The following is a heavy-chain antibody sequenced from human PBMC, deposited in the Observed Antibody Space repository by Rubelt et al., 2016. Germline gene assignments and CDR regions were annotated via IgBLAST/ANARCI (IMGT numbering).Heavy chain of an antibody. J-gene: IGHJ6*02. CDR2: IYYSGST. CDR1: GNSINAYY. CDR3: AREYGGGGEV. Sequence: QVQLQESGPGLVKPSETLSLSCSVSGNSINAYYWSWIRQPPGKGLDWIGYIYYSGSTNYNPSLKSLVTISVDTSKNQFSLNLSSVTAADTAVYYCAREYGGGGEVWGQGTTVTVSS. V-gene: IGHV4-59*12. D-gene: IGHD2-15*01.